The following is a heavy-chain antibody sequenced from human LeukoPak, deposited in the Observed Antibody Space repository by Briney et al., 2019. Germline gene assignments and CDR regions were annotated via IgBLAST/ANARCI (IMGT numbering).Heavy chain of an antibody. J-gene: IGHJ3*02. V-gene: IGHV1-24*01. CDR1: GYTLTELS. D-gene: IGHD3-10*01. CDR2: FDPEDGET. Sequence: ASVKVSCKVSGYTLTELSMHWVRQAPGKGLEWMGGFDPEDGETIYAQKFQGRVTMTEDTSTDTAYMELSSLRSEDTAVYYCATLIRGDDAFDIWGQGTMVTVSS. CDR3: ATLIRGDDAFDI.